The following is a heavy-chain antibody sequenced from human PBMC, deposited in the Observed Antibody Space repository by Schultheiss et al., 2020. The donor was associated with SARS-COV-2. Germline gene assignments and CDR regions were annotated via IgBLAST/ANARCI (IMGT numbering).Heavy chain of an antibody. V-gene: IGHV1-18*01. Sequence: GESLKISCKASGYTFTSYGISWVRQAPGQGLEWMGWISAYNGNTNYAQKLQGRVTMTTDTSTSTTYMELRSLRSDDTAVYYCARSSGGDWRTNFDYWGQGTLVTVSS. D-gene: IGHD2-21*02. CDR3: ARSSGGDWRTNFDY. CDR2: ISAYNGNT. CDR1: GYTFTSYG. J-gene: IGHJ4*02.